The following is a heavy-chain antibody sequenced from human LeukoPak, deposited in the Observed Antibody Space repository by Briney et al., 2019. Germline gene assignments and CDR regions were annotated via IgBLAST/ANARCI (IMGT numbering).Heavy chain of an antibody. CDR3: ARHGGYGGNQKAHFDY. D-gene: IGHD4-23*01. J-gene: IGHJ4*02. Sequence: GESLKISCKGSGFSFTSYWIGWVRQMPGKGLEWMGIIYPGDSDTRYSPSFQGQVTISADKSISTAYLQWSSLKASDTAMYYCARHGGYGGNQKAHFDYWGQGTLVTVSS. CDR2: IYPGDSDT. V-gene: IGHV5-51*01. CDR1: GFSFTSYW.